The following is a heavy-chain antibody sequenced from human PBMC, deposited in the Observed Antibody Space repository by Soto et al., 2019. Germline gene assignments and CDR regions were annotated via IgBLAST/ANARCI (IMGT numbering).Heavy chain of an antibody. CDR2: ISAYNGDT. V-gene: IGHV1-18*01. CDR3: ATRVQYFDY. D-gene: IGHD3-10*01. Sequence: GASVKVSCKASGYTFTNFGVSWVRQAPGQGLEWMGWISAYNGDTNYAQHLQGRVAMTTDSSTSTAYMELRSLRSDDTAVYYCATRVQYFDYWGQGTLVTVSS. CDR1: GYTFTNFG. J-gene: IGHJ4*02.